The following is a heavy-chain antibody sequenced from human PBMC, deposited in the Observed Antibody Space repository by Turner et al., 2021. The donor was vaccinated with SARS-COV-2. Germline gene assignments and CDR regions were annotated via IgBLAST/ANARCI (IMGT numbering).Heavy chain of an antibody. Sequence: EVQLVESGGDLVQPGGSLRLSCAASGFSFSSFWLSWVRQDPGKGPEWVANINQDGSVKYDVDSVKGRFTISRDNAKNSLYLQMNSLRAEDTAVYYCTKDIQGARDYGMDVWGQGTTVTVSS. D-gene: IGHD2-21*01. CDR2: INQDGSVK. J-gene: IGHJ6*02. V-gene: IGHV3-7*01. CDR1: GFSFSSFW. CDR3: TKDIQGARDYGMDV.